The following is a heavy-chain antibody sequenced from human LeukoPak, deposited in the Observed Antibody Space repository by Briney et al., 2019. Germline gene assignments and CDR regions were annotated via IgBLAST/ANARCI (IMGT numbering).Heavy chain of an antibody. D-gene: IGHD6-13*01. CDR2: IIPIFGTA. CDR1: GGTFSSYA. J-gene: IGHJ4*02. Sequence: SVKVSCKASGGTFSSYAISWVRQAPGQGLEWMGGIIPIFGTANYAQKFQGRVTITADESTSTAYMELSSLRSEDTAVYYCATIAAAAPAEFDYWGQGTLVTVSS. V-gene: IGHV1-69*13. CDR3: ATIAAAAPAEFDY.